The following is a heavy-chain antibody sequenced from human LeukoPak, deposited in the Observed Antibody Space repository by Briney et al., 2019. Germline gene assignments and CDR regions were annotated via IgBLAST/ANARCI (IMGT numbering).Heavy chain of an antibody. Sequence: GRSLRLSCAASGFTFTSYGFHWVRQAPGKALXXXXVIWYDGSKKYYADSVKGXFTIPRDNSKNTLYLQVNSLRAEDTAVYYCARDCGGDCSSALDIWGQGTMVTVSS. CDR2: IWYDGSKK. CDR3: ARDCGGDCSSALDI. V-gene: IGHV3-33*01. CDR1: GFTFTSYG. D-gene: IGHD2-21*02. J-gene: IGHJ3*02.